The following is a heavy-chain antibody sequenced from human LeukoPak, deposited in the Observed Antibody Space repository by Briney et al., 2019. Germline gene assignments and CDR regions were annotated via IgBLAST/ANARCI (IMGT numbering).Heavy chain of an antibody. CDR3: ARDQFSGYYDY. CDR2: IKEDGTEK. V-gene: IGHV3-7*01. CDR1: GFTFSSYW. J-gene: IGHJ4*02. D-gene: IGHD3-22*01. Sequence: PGGSLRLSCAASGFTFSSYWMTWVRQAPTKGLEWVANIKEDGTEKIYVDSVKGRFTIPRDNAKNSLYLQINSLRAEDTAVYYCARDQFSGYYDYWGQGTLVTVSS.